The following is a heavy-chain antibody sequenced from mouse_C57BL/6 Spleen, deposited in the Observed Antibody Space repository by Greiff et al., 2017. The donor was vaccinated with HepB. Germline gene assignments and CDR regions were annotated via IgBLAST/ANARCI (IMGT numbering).Heavy chain of an antibody. Sequence: VQLQESGAELARPGASVKMSCKASGYTFTSYTMHWVKQRPGQGLEWIGYINPSSGYTKYNQKFKDKATLTADKSSSTAYMQLSSLTSEDSAVYYCARGYSNYPSAMDYWGQGTSVTVSS. V-gene: IGHV1-4*01. CDR2: INPSSGYT. D-gene: IGHD2-5*01. CDR3: ARGYSNYPSAMDY. J-gene: IGHJ4*01. CDR1: GYTFTSYT.